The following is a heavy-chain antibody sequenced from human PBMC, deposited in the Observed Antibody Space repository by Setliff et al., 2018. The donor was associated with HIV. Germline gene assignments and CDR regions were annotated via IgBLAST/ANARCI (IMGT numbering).Heavy chain of an antibody. Sequence: SETLSLTCTVSGGSISSGSYYWSWIRQPAGKGLEWIGHIYTSGNTNHNPSLKSRVTISVDTSENQFSLKLSSVTAADTAVYYCARGNSRRQRVHYYYYYMDVWGKGTTVTVSS. D-gene: IGHD1-1*01. V-gene: IGHV4-61*09. CDR3: ARGNSRRQRVHYYYYYMDV. J-gene: IGHJ6*03. CDR1: GGSISSGSYY. CDR2: IYTSGNT.